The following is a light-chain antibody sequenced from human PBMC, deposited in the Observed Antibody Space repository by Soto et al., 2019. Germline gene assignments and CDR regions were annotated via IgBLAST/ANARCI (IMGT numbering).Light chain of an antibody. CDR2: DVT. CDR1: SSDVGGYNY. V-gene: IGLV2-11*01. CDR3: CSYAGSYTHV. J-gene: IGLJ1*01. Sequence: QSALTQPRSVSGSPGQSVTISCTETSSDVGGYNYVSWYQQHPGKAPKLMISDVTKRPSGVPDRFSGSKSGNTASLTISGLQAEDEADYYCCSYAGSYTHVFGTGTKLTVL.